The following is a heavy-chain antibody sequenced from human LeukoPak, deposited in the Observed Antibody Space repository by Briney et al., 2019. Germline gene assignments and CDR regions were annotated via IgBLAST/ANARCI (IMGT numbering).Heavy chain of an antibody. V-gene: IGHV3-7*01. Sequence: GGSLRLSCVVSGFTFSTYWMSWVRQAPGKGLECVATIKQDGSVKNYGDFVQGRFTISRDNAKNSLYLQMHSLRVEDTAVYFCARDPYSGSYGGYYHYYMDVWGKGTTVTVSS. CDR2: IKQDGSVK. J-gene: IGHJ6*03. CDR1: GFTFSTYW. D-gene: IGHD1-26*01. CDR3: ARDPYSGSYGGYYHYYMDV.